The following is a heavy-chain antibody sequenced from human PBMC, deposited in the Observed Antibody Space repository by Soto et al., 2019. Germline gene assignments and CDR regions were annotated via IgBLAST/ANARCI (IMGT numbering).Heavy chain of an antibody. CDR2: ISNGSSSI. V-gene: IGHV3-48*01. D-gene: IGHD6-13*01. CDR1: GFSFSSSA. Sequence: PGGSLRLSCAASGFSFSSSAMNWVRQAPGKGLQWISYISNGSSSIYYADSVKGRFTISRDNSKNTLNLQMNSLRAEDTAVYYCARRSSSWYFDYWGQGTLVPVSS. J-gene: IGHJ4*02. CDR3: ARRSSSWYFDY.